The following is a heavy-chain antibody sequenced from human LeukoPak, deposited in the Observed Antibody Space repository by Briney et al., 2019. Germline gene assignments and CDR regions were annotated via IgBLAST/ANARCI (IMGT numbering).Heavy chain of an antibody. CDR1: GYTFTTYG. V-gene: IGHV1-18*01. CDR3: ARVGGGSYYFYFDY. D-gene: IGHD1-26*01. J-gene: IGHJ4*02. CDR2: ISAYNGYT. Sequence: ASVKVSCKASGYTFTTYGLSWVRQAPGQGLEWMGWISAYNGYTNYAQKLQGRLTMTTDTSTSTAYMELRSLRSDDTAVYYCARVGGGSYYFYFDYWGQGTLVTVSS.